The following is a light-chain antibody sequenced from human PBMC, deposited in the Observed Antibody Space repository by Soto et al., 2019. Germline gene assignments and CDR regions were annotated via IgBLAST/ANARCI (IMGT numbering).Light chain of an antibody. Sequence: QSALTQPASVSGSPGQSIAISCTGTSSDVGGYNCVSWYQQHPGKAPKLMIYEVSHRPSGVSTRFSGSKSGNTASLTISGLQAEDEADYYCSSYAGSYTLVFGGGTKLTVL. J-gene: IGLJ2*01. CDR3: SSYAGSYTLV. CDR2: EVS. V-gene: IGLV2-14*01. CDR1: SSDVGGYNC.